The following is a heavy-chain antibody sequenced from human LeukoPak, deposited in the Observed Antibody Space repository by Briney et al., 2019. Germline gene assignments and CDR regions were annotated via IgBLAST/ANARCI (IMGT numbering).Heavy chain of an antibody. Sequence: SETLSLTCAVSGGSISSGGYSWSWIRQPPGKGLEWIGYIYHSGSTYYNPSLKSRVTISVDTSKNQFSLKLSSVTAADTAVYYCARAVKYYYDSSGYYYDSDAFDIWGQGTMVTVSS. CDR1: GGSISSGGYS. CDR2: IYHSGST. V-gene: IGHV4-30-2*05. CDR3: ARAVKYYYDSSGYYYDSDAFDI. D-gene: IGHD3-22*01. J-gene: IGHJ3*02.